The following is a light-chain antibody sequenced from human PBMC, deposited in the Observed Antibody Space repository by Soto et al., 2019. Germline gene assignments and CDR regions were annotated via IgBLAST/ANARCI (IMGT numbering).Light chain of an antibody. Sequence: DIQMTQSPSSLSASIGDRVTITCRASQTVESYLNWYQHKPGKAPQLLISGATTLRGGVPSRFSCSASGPDFTLTISSLQPEDVATYYCEQCYSTPYTFGQGTKL. CDR1: QTVESY. CDR2: GAT. V-gene: IGKV1-39*01. CDR3: EQCYSTPYT. J-gene: IGKJ2*01.